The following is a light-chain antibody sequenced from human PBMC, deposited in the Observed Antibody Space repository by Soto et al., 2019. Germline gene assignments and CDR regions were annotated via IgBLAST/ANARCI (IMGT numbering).Light chain of an antibody. Sequence: QSVLTQPPSVSGAPGQRVTISCTGSSSNIGAGYDVHWYQRLPGTAPKLLIYTNNNRPSGVPDRFSGSKSGTSASLAITGLQAEDEADYYCQSFDSSLVNYVFGTGTKVTVL. J-gene: IGLJ1*01. CDR2: TNN. CDR3: QSFDSSLVNYV. CDR1: SSNIGAGYD. V-gene: IGLV1-40*01.